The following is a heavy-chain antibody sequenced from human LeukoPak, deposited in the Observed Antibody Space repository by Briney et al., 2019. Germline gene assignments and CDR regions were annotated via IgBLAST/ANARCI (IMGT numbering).Heavy chain of an antibody. V-gene: IGHV3-23*01. CDR3: AKCWRVVSGNWYLSFDS. CDR2: ISDSGDET. D-gene: IGHD6-13*01. J-gene: IGHJ4*02. Sequence: GGSLRLSCAASGFTFSSYAMSWVRQTPGKGLEWDSSISDSGDETYYADSVRGRFTISRDNSKNTLYLQMKSLGGDDTALYYCAKCWRVVSGNWYLSFDSWGQGTLVTVSS. CDR1: GFTFSSYA.